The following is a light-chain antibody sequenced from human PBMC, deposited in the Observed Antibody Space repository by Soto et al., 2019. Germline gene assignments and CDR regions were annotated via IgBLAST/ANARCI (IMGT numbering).Light chain of an antibody. CDR2: NVS. CDR1: QNVNSN. V-gene: IGKV3-15*01. J-gene: IGKJ2*01. Sequence: EIAMTQSPATLSVSPGQRATLSCRASQNVNSNLAWYQQKPGHAPSLLMYNVSTMATGFPARFSGSGSGTEFTLTISRLQSEDSAIYYCQQYNTLNTFGQGTKLEIK. CDR3: QQYNTLNT.